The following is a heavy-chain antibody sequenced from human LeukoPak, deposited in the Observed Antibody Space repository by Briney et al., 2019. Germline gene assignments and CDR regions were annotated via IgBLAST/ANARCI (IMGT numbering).Heavy chain of an antibody. CDR2: ISSSSSYI. J-gene: IGHJ4*02. V-gene: IGHV3-21*01. CDR3: ARGHYDVLTDSLNQFAY. CDR1: GFTFSSYS. Sequence: GGSLRLSCAASGFTFSSYSMNWVRQAPGKGLEWVSSISSSSSYIYYADSVRGRFTISRDNVKTSLYLQMNSLRAEDTAVYYCARGHYDVLTDSLNQFAYWGQGTLVTVSS. D-gene: IGHD3-9*01.